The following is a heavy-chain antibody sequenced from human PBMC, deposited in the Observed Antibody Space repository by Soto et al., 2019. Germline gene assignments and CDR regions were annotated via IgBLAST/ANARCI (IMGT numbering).Heavy chain of an antibody. J-gene: IGHJ4*02. CDR3: ARRIGSPDVYFGF. CDR2: INAYNDNT. Sequence: QVQLVQSGTEVKRPGASVKVSCKASGYTFTGYGISWVRQAPGQGLEWMGRINAYNDNTDYAQKFQGRVTLTTDTSTSTAYMELRSLRSDDTAVYYCARRIGSPDVYFGFWGQGTLVTGSS. CDR1: GYTFTGYG. V-gene: IGHV1-18*01.